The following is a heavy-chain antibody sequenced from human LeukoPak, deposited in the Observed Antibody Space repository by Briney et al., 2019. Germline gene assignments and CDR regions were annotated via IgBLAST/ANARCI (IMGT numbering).Heavy chain of an antibody. D-gene: IGHD3-10*01. CDR3: ARIPPAYCSGSNFFDY. V-gene: IGHV4-34*01. CDR1: GGSFSGYY. J-gene: IGHJ4*02. Sequence: SETLSLTCAVYGGSFSGYYWSWIRQPPGKGLEWIGEINHSGSTNYNPSLKSRVTISVDTSKNQSSLKLRAVTAADTAVYYCARIPPAYCSGSNFFDYWGQGTLVTVSS. CDR2: INHSGST.